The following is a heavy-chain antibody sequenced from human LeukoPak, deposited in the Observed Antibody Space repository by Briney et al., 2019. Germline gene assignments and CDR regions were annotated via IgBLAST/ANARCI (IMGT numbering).Heavy chain of an antibody. CDR3: ARDYYDSSGYNGPPDAFDI. CDR2: IYYSGST. Sequence: SETLSLTCTVSGGSISSYYWSWIRQPPGKGLEWIGYIYYSGSTNYNPSLKSRVTISVDTSKNQFSLKLSSVTAADTAVYYCARDYYDSSGYNGPPDAFDIWGQGTMVAVSS. D-gene: IGHD3-22*01. V-gene: IGHV4-59*01. J-gene: IGHJ3*02. CDR1: GGSISSYY.